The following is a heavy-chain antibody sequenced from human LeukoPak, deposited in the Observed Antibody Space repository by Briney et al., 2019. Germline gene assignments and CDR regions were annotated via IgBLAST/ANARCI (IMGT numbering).Heavy chain of an antibody. CDR3: ARRVRPYYDFWSGYFDY. V-gene: IGHV4-34*01. D-gene: IGHD3-3*01. CDR1: GGSFSGYY. Sequence: SETLSLTCAVYGGSFSGYYWSWIRQPPGKGLEWIGEINHSGSTNYNPSLKSRVTISVDTSKNQFSLKLSSVTAADTAVYYCARRVRPYYDFWSGYFDYWGQGTLVTVSS. J-gene: IGHJ4*02. CDR2: INHSGST.